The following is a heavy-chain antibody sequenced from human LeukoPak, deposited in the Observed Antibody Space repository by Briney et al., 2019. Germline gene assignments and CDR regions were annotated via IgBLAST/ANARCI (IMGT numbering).Heavy chain of an antibody. CDR1: GYTFVGYY. J-gene: IGHJ5*02. Sequence: ASVKVSCKASGYTFVGYYIHWMRQAPGLGLEWMGWISPNSGDTNYAQKFQGRVTMTRDTSTSTVYMELSSLRSEDTAVYYCARTPCSGGSCYSLGTWGQGTLVTVSS. V-gene: IGHV1-2*02. CDR3: ARTPCSGGSCYSLGT. CDR2: ISPNSGDT. D-gene: IGHD2-15*01.